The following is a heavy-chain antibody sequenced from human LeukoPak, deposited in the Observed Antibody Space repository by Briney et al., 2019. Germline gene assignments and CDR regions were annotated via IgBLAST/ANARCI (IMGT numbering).Heavy chain of an antibody. CDR3: AKDIGTVATTIDY. CDR2: ISWNRGSI. CDR1: GFTFDDYA. V-gene: IGHV3-9*01. Sequence: GGSLRLSCAASGFTFDDYAMHWVRQAPGKGLEWVSGISWNRGSIVYADSVKGRFTISRDNAKNSLYLQMNSLRGEDTALYYCAKDIGTVATTIDYWGQGTLVTVSS. D-gene: IGHD5-12*01. J-gene: IGHJ4*02.